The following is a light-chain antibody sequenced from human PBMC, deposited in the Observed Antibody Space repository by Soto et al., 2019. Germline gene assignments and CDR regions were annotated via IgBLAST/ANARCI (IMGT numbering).Light chain of an antibody. CDR3: CSYSGSSTLL. CDR2: EGS. V-gene: IGLV2-23*01. CDR1: SRDVATYNL. Sequence: QSALTQPASVSGSPGQSIAISCTGTSRDVATYNLVSWYQQHPGKVPNLIIYEGSERPSGVSNRFSGSKSGNTASLTISGLQAEDEADYYCCSYSGSSTLLFGGGTKVTVL. J-gene: IGLJ2*01.